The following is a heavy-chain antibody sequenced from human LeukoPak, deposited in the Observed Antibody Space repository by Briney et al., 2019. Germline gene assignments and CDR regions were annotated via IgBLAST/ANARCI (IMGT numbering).Heavy chain of an antibody. J-gene: IGHJ4*02. CDR3: ARTATRELKEGGTYYFDY. D-gene: IGHD1-26*01. V-gene: IGHV4-59*12. CDR1: GGSISSYY. Sequence: PSETLSLTCTVSGGSISSYYWSWIRQPPGKGLEWIGYIYYSGSTNYNPSLKSRVTISVDTSKNQFSLKLSSVTAADTAVYYCARTATRELKEGGTYYFDYWGQGTLDTVSS. CDR2: IYYSGST.